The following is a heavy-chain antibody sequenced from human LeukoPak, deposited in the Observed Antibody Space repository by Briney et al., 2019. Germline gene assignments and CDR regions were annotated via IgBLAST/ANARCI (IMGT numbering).Heavy chain of an antibody. J-gene: IGHJ4*02. Sequence: QPGGSLRLSCAASGFPFSTYGMSWLRQVPAKGLEWVSMISHVGGSPNYADSVKGRFTLSRDNSKTPLFLQMNLLRPQDTALYYFARAGGSSNPSDHWGEGTRVSVSS. V-gene: IGHV3-23*01. CDR3: ARAGGSSNPSDH. CDR1: GFPFSTYG. D-gene: IGHD6-13*01. CDR2: ISHVGGSP.